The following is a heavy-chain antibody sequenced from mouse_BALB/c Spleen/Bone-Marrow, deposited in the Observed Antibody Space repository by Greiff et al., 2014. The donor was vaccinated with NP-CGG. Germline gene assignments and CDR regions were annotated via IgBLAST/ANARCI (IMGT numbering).Heavy chain of an antibody. Sequence: EVMLVESGGGLVKPGGSLKLSCAASGFTFSDYYMYWVRQTPEKRLEWVATISDGDSYTYYPDSVKGRFTISRDNAKNNLYLQMSSLKSEDTAMYYCARAWDYDRKVWSAYWGQGTLVTVSA. V-gene: IGHV5-4*02. CDR3: ARAWDYDRKVWSAY. CDR2: ISDGDSYT. J-gene: IGHJ3*01. D-gene: IGHD2-4*01. CDR1: GFTFSDYY.